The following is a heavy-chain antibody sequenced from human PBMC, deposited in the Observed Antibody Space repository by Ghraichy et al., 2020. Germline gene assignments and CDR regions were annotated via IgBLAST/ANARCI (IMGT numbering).Heavy chain of an antibody. CDR3: TRSFDV. CDR1: GGSISSYY. J-gene: IGHJ2*01. CDR2: IYYSGST. V-gene: IGHV4-59*08. Sequence: LNISCTVSGGSISSYYWNWFRQPPGKGLEWIGDIYYSGSTNYNPSLKSRVTISVDMSKNQFSLKLSSVTAADTAVYYCTRSFDVWGRGTLVTVSS.